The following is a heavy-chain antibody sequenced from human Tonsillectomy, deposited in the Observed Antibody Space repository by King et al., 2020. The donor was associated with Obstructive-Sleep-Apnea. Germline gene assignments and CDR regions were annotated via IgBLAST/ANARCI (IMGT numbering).Heavy chain of an antibody. J-gene: IGHJ6*02. CDR1: GYSFSNYY. Sequence: VQLVESGAEVKKPGASVKISCKASGYSFSNYYMHWVRQAPGQGLEWMGIINPIGGLTGYAQNLQGRVTMTRDTSTSTVYMELSRLTSEDTAVYYCAREGNYYGSGTYYRHYYYAMDVWGQGTTVTVSS. V-gene: IGHV1-46*03. CDR2: INPIGGLT. CDR3: AREGNYYGSGTYYRHYYYAMDV. D-gene: IGHD3-10*01.